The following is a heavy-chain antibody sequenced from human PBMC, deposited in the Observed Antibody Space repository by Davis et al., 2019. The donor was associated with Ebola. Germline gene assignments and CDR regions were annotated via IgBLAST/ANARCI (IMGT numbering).Heavy chain of an antibody. D-gene: IGHD1-26*01. Sequence: PGGSLRLSCAASGFTFDDYAMHWVRQVPGKGLEWISGLHWNSRSITYADSVKGRFILSRDNAKNSVYLQMNGLTVDDSALYYCAKGGRATAFIEFDHWGQGILVTVSS. CDR2: LHWNSRSI. CDR3: AKGGRATAFIEFDH. J-gene: IGHJ4*02. V-gene: IGHV3-9*01. CDR1: GFTFDDYA.